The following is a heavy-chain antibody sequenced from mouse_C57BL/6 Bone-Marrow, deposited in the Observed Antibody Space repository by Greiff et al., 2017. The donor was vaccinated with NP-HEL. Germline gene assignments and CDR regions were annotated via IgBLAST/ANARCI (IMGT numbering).Heavy chain of an antibody. CDR3: ARRGYYGSDWYFDV. V-gene: IGHV1-47*01. Sequence: VQGVESGAELVKPGASVKMSCKASGYTFTTYPIEWMKQNHGKSLEWIGNFHPYNDDTKYNEKFKGKATLTVEKSSSTVYLELSRLTSDDSAVYYCARRGYYGSDWYFDVWGTGTTVTVSS. CDR2: FHPYNDDT. J-gene: IGHJ1*03. D-gene: IGHD1-1*01. CDR1: GYTFTTYP.